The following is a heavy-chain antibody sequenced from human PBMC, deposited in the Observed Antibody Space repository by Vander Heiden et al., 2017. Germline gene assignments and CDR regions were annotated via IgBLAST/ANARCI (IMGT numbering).Heavy chain of an antibody. D-gene: IGHD6-13*01. J-gene: IGHJ4*02. CDR1: GGSISSGGYY. CDR2: IYYSGST. V-gene: IGHV4-31*01. Sequence: QVQLQESGPGLVKPSQTLSLTCTVSGGSISSGGYYWSWIRQHPGKGLEWIGYIYYSGSTYYNPSRKSLVTISVDTSKNQVSLKLSSVTAADTAVYYCARGRRRAAAGYYFDYWGQGTLVTVYS. CDR3: ARGRRRAAAGYYFDY.